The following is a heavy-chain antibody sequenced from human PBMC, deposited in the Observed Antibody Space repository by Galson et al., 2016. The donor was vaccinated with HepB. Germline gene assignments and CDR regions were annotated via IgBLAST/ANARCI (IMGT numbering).Heavy chain of an antibody. CDR2: ITRSGGAT. V-gene: IGHV3-23*01. J-gene: IGHJ4*02. CDR3: GKHGGFDY. Sequence: SLRLSCAASGFSFSNSGMSWVRQAPGRGLEWVSGITRSGGATHYADFVKGRFTISRDNSKNTLYLYMNNLTAGDTAIYYRGKHGGFDYWGQGTLVTVSS. D-gene: IGHD3-16*01. CDR1: GFSFSNSG.